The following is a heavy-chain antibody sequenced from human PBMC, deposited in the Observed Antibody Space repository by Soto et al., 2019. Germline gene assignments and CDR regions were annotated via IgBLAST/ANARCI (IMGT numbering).Heavy chain of an antibody. J-gene: IGHJ6*02. D-gene: IGHD6-13*01. CDR1: GFTFSSYG. CDR2: ISYDGSNK. V-gene: IGHV3-30*18. Sequence: ESGGGVVQPGRSLRLSCAASGFTFSSYGMHWVRQAPGKGLEWVAVISYDGSNKYYADSVKGRFTISRDNSKNTLYLQMNSLRAEDTAVYYCAKDLAAAGGTPGDYYYGMDVWGQGTTVTVSS. CDR3: AKDLAAAGGTPGDYYYGMDV.